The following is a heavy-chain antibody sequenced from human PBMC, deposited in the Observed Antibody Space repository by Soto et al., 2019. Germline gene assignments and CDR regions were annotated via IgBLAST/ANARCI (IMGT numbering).Heavy chain of an antibody. CDR1: GFTFSTYA. D-gene: IGHD6-19*01. J-gene: IGHJ4*02. V-gene: IGHV3-23*01. CDR3: AKERSSGWSFDY. Sequence: EVQLLESGGGLVQPGGSLRLSCAASGFTFSTYAMNWVRQAPGKGLEWVSGISGSGDSTYYADSVKGLFTVSRDNSKNTLYLQMNSLRAEDTAVFYCAKERSSGWSFDYWGQGTLVTVYS. CDR2: ISGSGDST.